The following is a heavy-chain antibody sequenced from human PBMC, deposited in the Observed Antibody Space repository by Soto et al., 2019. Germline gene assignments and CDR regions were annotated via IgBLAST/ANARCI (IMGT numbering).Heavy chain of an antibody. V-gene: IGHV3-23*04. CDR1: GGTFSSYA. CDR2: ISGSGGST. D-gene: IGHD6-19*01. Sequence: VQLVQSGAEVKKPGSSVKVSCKASGGTFSSYAMSWVRQAPGKGLEWVSAISGSGGSTYYADSVKGRFTISRDNSKNTLYLQMNSLRAEDTAVYYCAKDAPGIAVAGRSFDYWGQGTLVTVSS. CDR3: AKDAPGIAVAGRSFDY. J-gene: IGHJ4*02.